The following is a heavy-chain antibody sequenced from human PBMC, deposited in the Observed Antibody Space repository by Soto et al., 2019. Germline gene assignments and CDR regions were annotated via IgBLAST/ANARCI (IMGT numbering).Heavy chain of an antibody. Sequence: PSETLSLTCSVSGGSISSYYWSWIRQPPGKGLEWIGNIYYSGSTNYNPSLTSRVTISVDTSKNQFSLKLSSVTAADTAVYYCTRQRSYGDYFDYWGQGALVTVSS. CDR2: IYYSGST. CDR1: GGSISSYY. J-gene: IGHJ4*02. D-gene: IGHD4-17*01. CDR3: TRQRSYGDYFDY. V-gene: IGHV4-59*01.